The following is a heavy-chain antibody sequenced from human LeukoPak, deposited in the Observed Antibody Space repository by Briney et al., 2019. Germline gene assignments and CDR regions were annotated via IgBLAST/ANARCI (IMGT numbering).Heavy chain of an antibody. CDR3: AHYGDYRFMYFFDH. CDR1: GISLTTTGLG. D-gene: IGHD4-17*01. V-gene: IGHV2-5*02. Sequence: ESGPTLVNPTQTLTLSCTFCGISLTTTGLGVGWIRQPPGKALEWLTLIYWDDNKLYSPSLKSRLTITKDTSKNQVVLTMTNMDPVDTATYYCAHYGDYRFMYFFDHWGQGTLVTVSS. CDR2: IYWDDNK. J-gene: IGHJ4*02.